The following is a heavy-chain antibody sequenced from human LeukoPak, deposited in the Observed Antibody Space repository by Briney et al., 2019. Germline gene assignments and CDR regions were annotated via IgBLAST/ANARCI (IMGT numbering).Heavy chain of an antibody. V-gene: IGHV3-64D*09. CDR1: GLTFSGSA. CDR3: VKGGSEGGDY. J-gene: IGHJ4*02. Sequence: GGSLRLSCAASGLTFSGSAVHWVRQAPGKGLEYVSAISSNGAGTYYVDSVKGRFTISRDNSKNTLYLQMSSLRLEDTALYYCVKGGSEGGDYWGQGTLVTVSS. CDR2: ISSNGAGT. D-gene: IGHD1-26*01.